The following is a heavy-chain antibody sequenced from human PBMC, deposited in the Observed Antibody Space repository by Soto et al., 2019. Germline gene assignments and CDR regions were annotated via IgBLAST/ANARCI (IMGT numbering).Heavy chain of an antibody. CDR1: GASIYTYA. CDR2: ISASGGRS. J-gene: IGHJ5*02. CDR3: AKFTVRYYYHTGWSDP. Sequence: GGSLRPSCVDSGASIYTYAVSWVRQVRGKRREGASGISASGGRSFYTDSVKGRFTISRDNSKNIVFLPMNSLSAEDTATYYCAKFTVRYYYHTGWSDPWGKGTPGTV. D-gene: IGHD3-22*01. V-gene: IGHV3-23*01.